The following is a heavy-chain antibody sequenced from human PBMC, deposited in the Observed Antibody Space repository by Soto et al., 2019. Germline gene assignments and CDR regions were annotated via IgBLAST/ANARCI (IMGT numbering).Heavy chain of an antibody. J-gene: IGHJ4*02. D-gene: IGHD3-16*01. Sequence: GGSLRLSCAASRFTFNTYHMHLVRQAPGKGLQWVAVIWSDGSNKYYADSVKGRFTISRDNSKNTLYLQMNSLRVEDTAVYYCARIGSWALNFDYWGQGTLVTVSS. CDR1: RFTFNTYH. CDR3: ARIGSWALNFDY. CDR2: IWSDGSNK. V-gene: IGHV3-33*01.